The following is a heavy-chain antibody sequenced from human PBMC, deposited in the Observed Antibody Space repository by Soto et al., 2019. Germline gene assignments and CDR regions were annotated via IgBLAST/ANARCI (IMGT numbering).Heavy chain of an antibody. CDR1: GFTFSSSE. CDR2: IHPSGQPI. D-gene: IGHD1-26*01. CDR3: ARRASR. V-gene: IGHV3-48*03. J-gene: IGHJ3*01. Sequence: EVQLVESGGGLVQPGGSLRLSCAVSGFTFSSSEMYWVRQAPGKGLEWISYIHPSGQPIFYADSVKGRFTISRDNANNSLFLQMNSLTAEDTAVYDCARRASRWGQGTMVTVSS.